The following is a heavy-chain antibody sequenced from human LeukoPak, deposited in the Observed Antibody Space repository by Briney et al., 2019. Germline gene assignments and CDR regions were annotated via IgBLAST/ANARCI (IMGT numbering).Heavy chain of an antibody. CDR3: ARDPSSSSPYDY. CDR1: GASMSNYY. D-gene: IGHD6-6*01. J-gene: IGHJ4*02. V-gene: IGHV4-39*07. Sequence: SETLSLTCNVSGASMSNYYWVWIRQPPGKGLEWIGSIYYSGSTYYNPSLKSRVTISVDTSKNPFSLRLSSVTDADTAVYYCARDPSSSSPYDYWGQGILVTVSS. CDR2: IYYSGST.